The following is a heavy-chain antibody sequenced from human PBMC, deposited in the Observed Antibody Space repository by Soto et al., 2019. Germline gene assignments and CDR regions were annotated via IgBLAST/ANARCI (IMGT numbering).Heavy chain of an antibody. CDR3: ARDQRGYGCFDY. Sequence: ASVKVSCKASGYTFTSYGISWVRQAPGQGLEWMGWISAYNGNTNYAQKLQGRVTMTTDTSTSTAYMELRGLRSDDTAVYYCARDQRGYGCFDYWGQGTLVTVSS. D-gene: IGHD5-18*01. V-gene: IGHV1-18*04. CDR1: GYTFTSYG. J-gene: IGHJ4*02. CDR2: ISAYNGNT.